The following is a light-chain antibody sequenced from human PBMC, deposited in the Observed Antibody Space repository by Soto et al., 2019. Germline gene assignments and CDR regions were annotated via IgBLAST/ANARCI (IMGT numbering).Light chain of an antibody. CDR3: QQSYSTLAPT. V-gene: IGKV1-39*01. CDR2: AAS. Sequence: DIQMTQSPSSLSASVGDRVTITFRASQSISSYLNWYQQKPGKAPKLLIYAASSLQSGVPSRFSGSGSGTDFTLTISSLQPEDFATYYCQQSYSTLAPTFGGGTKVDIK. CDR1: QSISSY. J-gene: IGKJ4*01.